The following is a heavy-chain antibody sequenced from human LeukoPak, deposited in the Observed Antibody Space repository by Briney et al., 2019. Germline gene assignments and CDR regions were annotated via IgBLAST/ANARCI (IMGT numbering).Heavy chain of an antibody. CDR1: GFTFSSYS. Sequence: PGGSLRLSCAASGFTFSSYSMNWVRQAPGKGLEWVSSVSSTSSLLYYADSVKGRFTISRDNTKNSLYLQVSSLRAEDTAVYYCARHTSSYYYHAMDLWGQGTTVTVSS. J-gene: IGHJ6*02. CDR3: ARHTSSYYYHAMDL. V-gene: IGHV3-21*01. CDR2: VSSTSSLL. D-gene: IGHD2-2*02.